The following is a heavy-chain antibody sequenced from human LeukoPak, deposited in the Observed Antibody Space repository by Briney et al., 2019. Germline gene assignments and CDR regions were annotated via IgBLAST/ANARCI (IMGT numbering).Heavy chain of an antibody. D-gene: IGHD3-22*01. V-gene: IGHV3-15*01. CDR2: IKSKTDGWTT. CDR3: TTDGYYYDSSGYYYLD. J-gene: IGHJ4*02. CDR1: GFTFSNAW. Sequence: PGGSLRLSCAASGFTFSNAWMSWVRQAPGKGLEWVGRIKSKTDGWTTDYAAPVKGRFTISRDDSKNTLYLQMNSLKTEDTAVYYCTTDGYYYDSSGYYYLDWGQGTLVTVSS.